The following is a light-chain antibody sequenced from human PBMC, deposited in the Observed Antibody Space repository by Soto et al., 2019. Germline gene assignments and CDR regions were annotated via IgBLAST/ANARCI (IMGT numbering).Light chain of an antibody. CDR2: GAS. Sequence: DIVLTPSPATLSLSPGERATLSCRASQSVGSSHLAWYQQRPGQAPRLLIYGASIRAAGIPDRFSGSGSGTDFTLTISRLEPEDFAVYYCQQYGSAPVTFGQGTRLEI. V-gene: IGKV3-20*01. CDR3: QQYGSAPVT. CDR1: QSVGSSH. J-gene: IGKJ5*01.